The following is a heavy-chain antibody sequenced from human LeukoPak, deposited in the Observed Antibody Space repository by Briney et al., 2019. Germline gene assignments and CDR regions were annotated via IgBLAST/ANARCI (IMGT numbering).Heavy chain of an antibody. J-gene: IGHJ4*02. CDR2: INPNSGGT. Sequence: ASVKVSCKASGYTFTGYYMHWVRQAPGQGREWMGWINPNSGGTNYAQKFQGWVTMTRDTSISTAYMELSRLRSDDAAVYYCARDTNDSSGYYLCYWGQGTLVTVSS. D-gene: IGHD3-22*01. V-gene: IGHV1-2*04. CDR3: ARDTNDSSGYYLCY. CDR1: GYTFTGYY.